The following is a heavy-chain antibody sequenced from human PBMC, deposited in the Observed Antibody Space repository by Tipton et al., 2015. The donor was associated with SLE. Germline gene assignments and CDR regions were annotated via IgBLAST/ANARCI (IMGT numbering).Heavy chain of an antibody. D-gene: IGHD6-19*01. CDR2: IYYSGST. CDR3: ARQLGGWAGY. Sequence: TLSLTCTVSGGSISSSSYYWVWIRQPPGKGLEWIGSIYYSGSTYYNPSLKSRVTISVDTSKNQFSLKLSSVTAADTAVYYWARQLGGWAGYWGQGTLGTVAS. V-gene: IGHV4-39*01. J-gene: IGHJ4*02. CDR1: GGSISSSSYY.